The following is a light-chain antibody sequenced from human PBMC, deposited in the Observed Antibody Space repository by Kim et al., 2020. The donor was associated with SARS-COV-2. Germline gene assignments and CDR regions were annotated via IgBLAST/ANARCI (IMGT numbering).Light chain of an antibody. Sequence: QSALTQPASVSGSPGQSITISCTGTSSDVGGYNYVSWYQQHPGKAPKLMIYDVSKRPSGVSNRFSGSKSGNTASLTISGLQAEDEADYYCSSYTSSSSYDIGTGTKVTVL. J-gene: IGLJ1*01. CDR3: SSYTSSSSYD. CDR1: SSDVGGYNY. CDR2: DVS. V-gene: IGLV2-14*01.